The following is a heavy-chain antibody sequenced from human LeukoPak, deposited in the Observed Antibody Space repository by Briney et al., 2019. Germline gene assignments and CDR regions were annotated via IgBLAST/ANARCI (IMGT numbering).Heavy chain of an antibody. J-gene: IGHJ4*02. D-gene: IGHD3-9*01. CDR2: ISSSGSTI. V-gene: IGHV3-11*01. CDR1: GFTFSDYY. CDR3: AKDNRLAPYYFDY. Sequence: GGSLRLSCAASGFTFSDYYMSWIRQAPGKGLEWVSYISSSGSTIYYADSVKGRFTISRDNAKNSLYLQMNSLRAEDTALYYCAKDNRLAPYYFDYWGQGTLVTVSS.